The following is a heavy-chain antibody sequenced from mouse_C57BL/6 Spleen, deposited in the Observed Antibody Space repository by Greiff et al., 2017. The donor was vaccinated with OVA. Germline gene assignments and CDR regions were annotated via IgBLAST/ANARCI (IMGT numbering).Heavy chain of an antibody. CDR3: ARGDSSGYLAY. Sequence: QVQLQQPGAELVRPGSSVKLSCKASGYTFTSYWMHWVKQRPIQGLEWIGNIDPSDSETHYNQKFKDKATLTVDKSSSTAYMQPSSLTSEDSAVYYCARGDSSGYLAYWGQGTLVTVSA. V-gene: IGHV1-52*01. CDR1: GYTFTSYW. J-gene: IGHJ3*01. D-gene: IGHD3-2*02. CDR2: IDPSDSET.